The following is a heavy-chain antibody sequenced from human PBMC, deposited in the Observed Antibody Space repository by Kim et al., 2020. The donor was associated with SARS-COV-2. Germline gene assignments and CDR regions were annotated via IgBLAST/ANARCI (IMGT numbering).Heavy chain of an antibody. J-gene: IGHJ6*02. CDR2: IHHTGST. CDR3: ATVGPYFYYGLDV. Sequence: SETLSLTCAVSGASISNSNWWTWVRQPPGKGLEWIGEIHHTGSTNYNPSLKSRVAMSVDKSKNLFSLNLTSVTAADTAVYYCATVGPYFYYGLDVWGQGTTVTVSS. V-gene: IGHV4-4*02. CDR1: GASISNSNW.